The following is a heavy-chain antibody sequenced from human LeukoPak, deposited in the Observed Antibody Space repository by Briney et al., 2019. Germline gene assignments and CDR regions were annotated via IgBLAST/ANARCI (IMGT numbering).Heavy chain of an antibody. Sequence: ASVKVSCKASGYTFTGYYIHWVRQAPGQGLEWMGWINPNSGGTNYAQKFQGRVTMTRDTSISTAYMELSRLRSDDTAVYYCAREGSLSSIGAIGHWGQGTLVTVSS. CDR2: INPNSGGT. D-gene: IGHD3-10*01. CDR1: GYTFTGYY. CDR3: AREGSLSSIGAIGH. V-gene: IGHV1-2*02. J-gene: IGHJ4*02.